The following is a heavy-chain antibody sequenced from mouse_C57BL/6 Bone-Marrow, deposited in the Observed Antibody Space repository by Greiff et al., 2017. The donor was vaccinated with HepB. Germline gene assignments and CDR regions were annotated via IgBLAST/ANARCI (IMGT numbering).Heavy chain of an antibody. D-gene: IGHD1-1*01. Sequence: EVKLQESVAELVRPGASVKLSCTASGFNIKNTYMHWVKQRPEQGLEWIGRIDPANGNTKYAPKFQGKATITADTSSNTAYLQLSSLTSEDTAIYYCARPYYYGSSFHWYFDVWGTGTTVTVSS. CDR1: GFNIKNTY. J-gene: IGHJ1*03. CDR3: ARPYYYGSSFHWYFDV. CDR2: IDPANGNT. V-gene: IGHV14-3*01.